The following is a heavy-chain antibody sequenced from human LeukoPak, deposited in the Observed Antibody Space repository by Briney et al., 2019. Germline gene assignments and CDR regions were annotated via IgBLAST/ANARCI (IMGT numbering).Heavy chain of an antibody. CDR3: ARGATGDRLGY. CDR1: GFTFSSYE. Sequence: GGSLRLSCAASGFTFSSYEMNWVRQAPGKGLEWVSYISSSGSTIYYADSVKGRFTISRDNAKNSLYLQMNSLRAEDTVIYYCARGATGDRLGYWVQGTLVTASS. D-gene: IGHD7-27*01. V-gene: IGHV3-48*03. J-gene: IGHJ4*02. CDR2: ISSSGSTI.